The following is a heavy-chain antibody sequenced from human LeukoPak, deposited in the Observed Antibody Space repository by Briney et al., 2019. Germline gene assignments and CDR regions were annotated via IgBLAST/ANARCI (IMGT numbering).Heavy chain of an antibody. CDR2: INHSGST. Sequence: SETLSLTCAVYGGSFSGYYWSWIRQPPGKGLEWIGEINHSGSTNYNPSLKSRVTISVDTSKNQFSLKLSSVTAADTAVYYCARRRPFRGLIDYWGQGTLVTVSS. V-gene: IGHV4-34*01. J-gene: IGHJ4*02. CDR3: ARRRPFRGLIDY. D-gene: IGHD2-21*01. CDR1: GGSFSGYY.